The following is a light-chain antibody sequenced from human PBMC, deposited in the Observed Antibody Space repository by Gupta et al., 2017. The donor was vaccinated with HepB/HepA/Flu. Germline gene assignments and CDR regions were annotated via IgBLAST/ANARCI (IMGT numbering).Light chain of an antibody. Sequence: DIQMTQSPSSLSASVGDRVTITCQASQDISNYLNWYQQKPGKAPKLLIYDASNWETGVPSRFSGSGYGTDFTFTISSRQQEDIATYYCQQNDNLPPITFGQGTRLEIK. V-gene: IGKV1-33*01. CDR3: QQNDNLPPIT. CDR1: QDISNY. CDR2: DAS. J-gene: IGKJ5*01.